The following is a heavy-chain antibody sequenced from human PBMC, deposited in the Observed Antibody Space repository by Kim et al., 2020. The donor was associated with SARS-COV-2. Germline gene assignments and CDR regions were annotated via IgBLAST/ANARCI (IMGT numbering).Heavy chain of an antibody. J-gene: IGHJ4*02. Sequence: YISGNTNYNPSLKSRVSMSVDTSKNRFSLKLSSVTAADTAVYYCASPLGYWGQGTLVTVSS. V-gene: IGHV4-4*07. CDR2: YISGNT. CDR3: ASPLGY.